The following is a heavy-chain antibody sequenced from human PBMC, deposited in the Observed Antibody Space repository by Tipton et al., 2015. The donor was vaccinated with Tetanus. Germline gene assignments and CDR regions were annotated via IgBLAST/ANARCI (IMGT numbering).Heavy chain of an antibody. D-gene: IGHD6-6*01. CDR2: IYPGDSDT. CDR1: GYNFDTYW. CDR3: ARLHLRTFASSSGC. Sequence: VQLVQSGAEVKKPGESLKISCKCSGYNFDTYWIAWVRQMPGKGLEWMVIIYPGDSDTRYSPSFQGRVTMSADKAINTAYLQWSSLKASDTAMYYCARLHLRTFASSSGCWGQGTLVTVSS. V-gene: IGHV5-51*01. J-gene: IGHJ4*02.